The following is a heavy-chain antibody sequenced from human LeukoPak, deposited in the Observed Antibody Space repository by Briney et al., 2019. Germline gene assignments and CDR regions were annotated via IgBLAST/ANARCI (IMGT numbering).Heavy chain of an antibody. CDR1: GFTFSSYS. Sequence: RGSLRLSCAASGFTFSSYSMNWVRQAPGKGLEWVSSISSSSSYIYYADSVKGRFTISRDNAKNSLYLQMNSLRAEDTAVYYCARDPWELQAYWGQGTLVTVSS. J-gene: IGHJ4*02. CDR3: ARDPWELQAY. CDR2: ISSSSSYI. D-gene: IGHD1-26*01. V-gene: IGHV3-21*01.